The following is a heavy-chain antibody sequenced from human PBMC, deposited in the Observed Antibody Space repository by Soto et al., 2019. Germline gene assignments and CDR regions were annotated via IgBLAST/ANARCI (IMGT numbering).Heavy chain of an antibody. CDR2: IYYSGST. V-gene: IGHV4-30-4*01. D-gene: IGHD2-15*01. J-gene: IGHJ5*02. CDR1: GGSISSGDYY. CDR3: ARAVVVLAATEFDP. Sequence: QVQLQESGPGLVKPSQTLSLTCTVSGGSISSGDYYWSWIRQPPGKGLEWIGYIYYSGSTYYNPSLTSRVTISVDTSKNHFSLKLSSVPAADTAVYYCARAVVVLAATEFDPWGQGTLVTVSS.